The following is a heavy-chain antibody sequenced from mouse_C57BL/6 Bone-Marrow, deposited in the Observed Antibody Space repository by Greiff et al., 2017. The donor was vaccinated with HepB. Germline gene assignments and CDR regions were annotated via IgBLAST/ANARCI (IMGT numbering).Heavy chain of an antibody. J-gene: IGHJ2*01. V-gene: IGHV14-4*01. Sequence: EVQLQQSGAELVRPGASVKLSCTASGFNIKDDYMHWVKQRPEQGLEWIGWIDPENGDTEYASKFQGKATITADTSSNTAYLQLSSLTSEDTSVYYCTSVITPVPYYFDYWGQGTTLTVSS. CDR1: GFNIKDDY. CDR2: IDPENGDT. CDR3: TSVITPVPYYFDY. D-gene: IGHD1-1*01.